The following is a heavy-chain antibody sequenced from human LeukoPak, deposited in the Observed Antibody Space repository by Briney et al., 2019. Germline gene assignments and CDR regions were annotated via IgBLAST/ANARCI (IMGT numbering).Heavy chain of an antibody. Sequence: PGGSLRLSCAASGFTFSSYAMSWVRQAPGKGLEWVSAISGSGGSTYYADSVKGRFTISRDNAKNSLYLQMNSLRAEDTAVYYCARAAGWLQKPDWGQGTLVTVSS. CDR2: ISGSGGST. V-gene: IGHV3-23*01. CDR1: GFTFSSYA. D-gene: IGHD5-24*01. CDR3: ARAAGWLQKPD. J-gene: IGHJ4*02.